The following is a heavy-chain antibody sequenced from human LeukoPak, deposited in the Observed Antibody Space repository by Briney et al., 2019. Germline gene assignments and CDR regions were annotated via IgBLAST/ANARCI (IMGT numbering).Heavy chain of an antibody. J-gene: IGHJ4*02. CDR3: ARQRNDVGGFYIDY. CDR1: GGSIGSYY. D-gene: IGHD4-23*01. V-gene: IGHV4-59*08. CDR2: IHNSGAT. Sequence: KPSETLSLTCTVSGGSIGSYYWSWIRQSPGKRLDWIGYIHNSGATSYNPSLKSRVTISVDSSKNQFSLKLGSVTASDTAVYYCARQRNDVGGFYIDYWGQGTLVTISS.